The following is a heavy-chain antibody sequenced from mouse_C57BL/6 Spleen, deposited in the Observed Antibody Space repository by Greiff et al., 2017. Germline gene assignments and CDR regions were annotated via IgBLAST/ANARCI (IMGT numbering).Heavy chain of an antibody. CDR1: GYTFTSYW. V-gene: IGHV1-61*01. J-gene: IGHJ1*03. CDR2: IYPSDSET. Sequence: VQLQESGAELVRPGSSVKLSCKASGYTFTSYWMDWVKQRPGQGLEWIGNIYPSDSETHYNQKFKDKATLTVDKSSSTAYMQLSSLTSEDSAVDYCARWGDGYRRYFDVWGTGTTVTVSS. CDR3: ARWGDGYRRYFDV. D-gene: IGHD2-3*01.